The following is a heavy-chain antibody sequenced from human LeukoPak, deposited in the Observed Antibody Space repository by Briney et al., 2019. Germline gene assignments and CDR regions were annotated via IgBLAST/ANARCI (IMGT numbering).Heavy chain of an antibody. D-gene: IGHD3-3*01. Sequence: ASVKVSCKASGYTFTSYGISWVRQAPGQGLEWMGWISAYNGNTNYAQKLQGRVTMTTDTSTSTAYMELRSLRSDDTAAYYCARDWRAYDFWSGYSTRDYWGQGTLVTVSS. J-gene: IGHJ4*02. CDR2: ISAYNGNT. V-gene: IGHV1-18*01. CDR3: ARDWRAYDFWSGYSTRDY. CDR1: GYTFTSYG.